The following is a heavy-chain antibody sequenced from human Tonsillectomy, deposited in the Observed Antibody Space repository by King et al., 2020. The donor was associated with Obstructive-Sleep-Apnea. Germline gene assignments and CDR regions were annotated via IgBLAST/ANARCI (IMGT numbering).Heavy chain of an antibody. Sequence: QLVQSGGGLVQPGGSLRLSCAASGFTFSSYWMSWVRQAPGKGLEWVANIKQDGSEKYYVDSVKGRFTISRDNAKNSLYLQMNSLRAEDTAVYYCARDRFNRVLRYFDWLSPMDVWGQGTTVTVSS. CDR2: IKQDGSEK. J-gene: IGHJ6*02. D-gene: IGHD3-9*01. V-gene: IGHV3-7*01. CDR3: ARDRFNRVLRYFDWLSPMDV. CDR1: GFTFSSYW.